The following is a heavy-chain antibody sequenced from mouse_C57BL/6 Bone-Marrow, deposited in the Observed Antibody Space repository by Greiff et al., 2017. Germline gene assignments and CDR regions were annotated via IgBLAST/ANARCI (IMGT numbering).Heavy chain of an antibody. J-gene: IGHJ4*01. Sequence: DVKLVESGGGLVQPGGSLSLSCAASGFTFTDYYMSWVRQPPGKALEWLGFIRNKANGYTTEYSASVKGRFTISRDNSQSILYLQMNALRAEDSATYYCARYYGSSYLYYYAMDYWGQGTSVTVSS. CDR3: ARYYGSSYLYYYAMDY. D-gene: IGHD1-1*01. CDR1: GFTFTDYY. CDR2: IRNKANGYTT. V-gene: IGHV7-3*01.